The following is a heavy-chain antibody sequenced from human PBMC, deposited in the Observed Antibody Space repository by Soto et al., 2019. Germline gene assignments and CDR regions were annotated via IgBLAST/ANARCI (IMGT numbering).Heavy chain of an antibody. CDR3: ARDHGSGWYAWQFDY. J-gene: IGHJ4*02. Sequence: GGSLRLSCACSGLIFIAYCMHWIRQAPGKGLEWVANINQDESQKYYVDPVKGRFTISRDNAKNSLYLQMNSLRAEDTAVYYRARDHGSGWYAWQFDYWGQATLVTVSS. V-gene: IGHV3-7*01. CDR2: INQDESQK. D-gene: IGHD6-19*01. CDR1: GLIFIAYC.